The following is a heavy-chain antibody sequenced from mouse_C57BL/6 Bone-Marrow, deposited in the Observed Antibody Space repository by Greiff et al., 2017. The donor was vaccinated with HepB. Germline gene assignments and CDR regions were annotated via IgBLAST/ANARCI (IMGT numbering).Heavy chain of an antibody. J-gene: IGHJ3*01. D-gene: IGHD2-1*01. V-gene: IGHV1-55*01. CDR2: IYPGSGST. CDR1: GYTFTSYW. CDR3: AIYYGNYGSFAY. Sequence: QVQLQQPGAELVKPGASVKMSCKASGYTFTSYWITWVKQRPGQGLEWIGDIYPGSGSTNYNEKFKSKATLTVDTSSSTAYMQLSSLTSEDSAVYYCAIYYGNYGSFAYWGQGTLVTVSA.